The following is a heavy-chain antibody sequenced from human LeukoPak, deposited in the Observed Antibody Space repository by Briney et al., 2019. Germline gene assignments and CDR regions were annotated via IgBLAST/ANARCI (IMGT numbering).Heavy chain of an antibody. CDR1: GGSFSGYY. V-gene: IGHV4-34*01. CDR3: ARSGYSSSWYYGFDY. CDR2: IYHSGST. Sequence: SETLSLTCAVYGGSFSGYYWSWIRQPPGKGLEWIGSIYHSGSTYYNPSLKSRVTISVDTSKNQFSLKLSSVTAADTAVYYCARSGYSSSWYYGFDYWGQGTLVTVSS. J-gene: IGHJ4*02. D-gene: IGHD6-13*01.